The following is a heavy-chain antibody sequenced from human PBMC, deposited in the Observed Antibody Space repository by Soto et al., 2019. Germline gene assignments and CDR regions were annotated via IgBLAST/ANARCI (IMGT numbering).Heavy chain of an antibody. CDR3: ARERSRYDRSGYYRPDY. D-gene: IGHD3-22*01. Sequence: GASVKVSCKVSGDTFSTYSISWVRQAPGQGLEWLGGIIPILGTPSYAQRFQDRVTITADKATTTAYMGLSSLRSEDTAVYYCARERSRYDRSGYYRPDYWGQGTLVTVSS. J-gene: IGHJ4*02. CDR2: IIPILGTP. V-gene: IGHV1-69*08. CDR1: GDTFSTYS.